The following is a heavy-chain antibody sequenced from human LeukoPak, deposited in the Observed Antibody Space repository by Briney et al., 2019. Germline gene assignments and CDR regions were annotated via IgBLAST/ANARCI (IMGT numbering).Heavy chain of an antibody. CDR3: ARRGAS. J-gene: IGHJ5*02. CDR1: GFTVSSTY. CDR2: IYSGGT. D-gene: IGHD3-16*01. Sequence: GGSLRLSCAASGFTVSSTYMSWVSQAPGKGLEWVSVIYSGGTYYADSVKGRFSISRDNSKNTLYLQMNSLRAEDTAVYYCARRGASWGQGTLVTVSS. V-gene: IGHV3-53*01.